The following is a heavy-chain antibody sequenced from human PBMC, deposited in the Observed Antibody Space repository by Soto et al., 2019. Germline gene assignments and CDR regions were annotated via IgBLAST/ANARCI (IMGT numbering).Heavy chain of an antibody. Sequence: GGSLRLSCAAPGFTFSSYGMHWVRQAPGKGLEWVAVISYDGSNKYYADSVKGRFTISRDNSKNTLYLQMNSLRAEDTAVYYCANLTFDPWGQGTLVTVYS. CDR2: ISYDGSNK. V-gene: IGHV3-30*18. J-gene: IGHJ5*02. CDR3: ANLTFDP. CDR1: GFTFSSYG.